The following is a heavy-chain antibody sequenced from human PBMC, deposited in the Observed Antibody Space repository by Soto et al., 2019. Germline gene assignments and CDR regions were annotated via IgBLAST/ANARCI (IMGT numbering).Heavy chain of an antibody. CDR1: GGSISSTSYY. CDR3: AKLNTHYYDSSGYADY. V-gene: IGHV4-39*01. Sequence: SETLSLTCTVSGGSISSTSYYWGWIRQPPGKGLEWIGSIYYSGSTYYNPSLKSRVTISVDTSKNQFSLKLSSVTAADTAVYYCAKLNTHYYDSSGYADYWGQGTLVTVSS. CDR2: IYYSGST. J-gene: IGHJ4*02. D-gene: IGHD3-22*01.